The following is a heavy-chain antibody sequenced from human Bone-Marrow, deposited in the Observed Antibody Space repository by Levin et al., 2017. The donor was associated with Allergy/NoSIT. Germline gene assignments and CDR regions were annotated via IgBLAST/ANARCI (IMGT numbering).Heavy chain of an antibody. Sequence: SVKVSCKASGGSFIRYTISWVRQVPGHGPDWMGKIVPVFGTTNYAHKFLGRVTITADESTSTAYMELSSLTSEDTAVYFCARDDYGGAYDMWGQGTMVTVSS. CDR1: GGSFIRYT. CDR2: IVPVFGTT. V-gene: IGHV1-69*13. D-gene: IGHD4/OR15-4a*01. J-gene: IGHJ3*02. CDR3: ARDDYGGAYDM.